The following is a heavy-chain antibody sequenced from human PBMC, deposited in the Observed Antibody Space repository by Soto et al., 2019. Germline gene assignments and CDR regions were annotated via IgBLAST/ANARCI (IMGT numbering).Heavy chain of an antibody. D-gene: IGHD2-8*01. Sequence: EVQLLESGEGLVQPGGSLRLSCAASGFIFSTYAMSWVRQAPGKGLEWVSVISGSGDNTYYTDSVKGRFTISRDNSKKMLYLQMNSLRAEDTAVYYCAKDWGYCTNDGCYEYFQDWGQGTLVTVSS. CDR1: GFIFSTYA. CDR3: AKDWGYCTNDGCYEYFQD. CDR2: ISGSGDNT. J-gene: IGHJ1*01. V-gene: IGHV3-23*01.